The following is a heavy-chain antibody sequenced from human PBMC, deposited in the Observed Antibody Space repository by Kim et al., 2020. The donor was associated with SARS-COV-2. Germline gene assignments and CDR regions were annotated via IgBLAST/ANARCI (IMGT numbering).Heavy chain of an antibody. J-gene: IGHJ6*02. CDR3: AREAFGGVGGDYYYYGMDV. CDR1: GFTVSSNY. Sequence: GGSLRLSCAASGFTVSSNYMSWVRQAPGKGLEWVSVIYSGGSTYYADSVKGRFTISRDNSKNTLYLQMNSLRAEDTAVYYCAREAFGGVGGDYYYYGMDVWGQGTTVTVSS. CDR2: IYSGGST. V-gene: IGHV3-53*01. D-gene: IGHD3-16*01.